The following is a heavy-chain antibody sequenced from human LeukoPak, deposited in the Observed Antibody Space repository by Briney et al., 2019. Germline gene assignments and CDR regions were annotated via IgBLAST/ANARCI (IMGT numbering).Heavy chain of an antibody. J-gene: IGHJ4*02. CDR3: ARDKSLAYGDEPFDY. V-gene: IGHV4-61*02. CDR1: GDSISSGDYY. Sequence: PSETLSLTCTVSGDSISSGDYYWGWIRQPAGKGLEWIGRISSSGSTNYNPSLKSRVTISVDTSKNQFSLKLSSVTAADTAVYYCARDKSLAYGDEPFDYWGQGTLVTVSS. D-gene: IGHD4-17*01. CDR2: ISSSGST.